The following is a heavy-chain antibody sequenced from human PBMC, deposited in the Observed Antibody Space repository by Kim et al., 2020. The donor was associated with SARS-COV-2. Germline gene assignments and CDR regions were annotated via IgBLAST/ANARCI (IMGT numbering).Heavy chain of an antibody. D-gene: IGHD2-15*01. Sequence: GGSLRLSCAASGFTFSSFAMNWVRQAPGKGLEWVSGISGSGGSTYYADSVKGRFTFSRDNSKNTLYLQMNSLRAEDTAVYYRAKDFYWDNSGAVAFDMWG. CDR1: GFTFSSFA. CDR2: ISGSGGST. J-gene: IGHJ3*02. CDR3: AKDFYWDNSGAVAFDM. V-gene: IGHV3-23*01.